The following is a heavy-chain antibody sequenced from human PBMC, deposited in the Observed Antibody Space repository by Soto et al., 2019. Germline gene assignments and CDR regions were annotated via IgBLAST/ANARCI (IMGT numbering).Heavy chain of an antibody. CDR3: AREPSITILGVVSYYYGMDV. CDR2: IYTSGST. D-gene: IGHD3-3*01. J-gene: IGHJ6*02. V-gene: IGHV4-4*07. Sequence: KPSETLSLTCTVSGGSISSYYWSWIRQPAGKGLEWIGRIYTSGSTNYNPSLKSRVTMSVDTSKNQFSLKLSSVTAADTAVYYCAREPSITILGVVSYYYGMDVWGQGTTVTVT. CDR1: GGSISSYY.